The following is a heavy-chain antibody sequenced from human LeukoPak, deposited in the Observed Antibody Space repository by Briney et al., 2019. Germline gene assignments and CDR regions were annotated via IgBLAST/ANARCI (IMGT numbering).Heavy chain of an antibody. J-gene: IGHJ5*02. CDR1: GFTFSSYA. V-gene: IGHV3-30*04. CDR3: ARDLTADILTGYYRNWFDP. Sequence: GGSLRLSCAASGFTFSSYAMRWVRQAPGKGLEWVAVISYDGSNKYYADSVKGRFTISRDNSKNTLYLQMNSLRAEDTAVYYCARDLTADILTGYYRNWFDPWGQGTLVTVSS. D-gene: IGHD3-9*01. CDR2: ISYDGSNK.